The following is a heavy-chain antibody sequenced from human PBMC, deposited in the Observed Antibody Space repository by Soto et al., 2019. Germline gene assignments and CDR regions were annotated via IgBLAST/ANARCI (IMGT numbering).Heavy chain of an antibody. CDR2: IRATGDRT. CDR3: ATMNGYFEY. D-gene: IGHD3-22*01. Sequence: GGSLRLSCADSGFRFSSYSMSWVRQTPGKGLEWVAAIRATGDRTYYADSVTGRFTISRDNSKKTHYLQMTSLRAEDTAMYYCATMNGYFEYWGQGTTVTVSS. J-gene: IGHJ4*02. V-gene: IGHV3-23*01. CDR1: GFRFSSYS.